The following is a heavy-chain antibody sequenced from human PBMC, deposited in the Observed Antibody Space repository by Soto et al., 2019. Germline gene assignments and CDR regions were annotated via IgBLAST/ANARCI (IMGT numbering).Heavy chain of an antibody. J-gene: IGHJ5*02. V-gene: IGHV1-69*12. CDR2: IIPIFGTT. CDR1: GGTFSNYA. CDR3: ARDGGRDGYFGNWLDP. D-gene: IGHD5-12*01. Sequence: QVQLVQSGAEVKKPGSSVKVSCKASGGTFSNYAISWVRQAPGQGLEWVGGIIPIFGTTNFAQKFQGRVTITADESTTTAYMELSGLRSEDTAVYYCARDGGRDGYFGNWLDPWGQGTLVRLL.